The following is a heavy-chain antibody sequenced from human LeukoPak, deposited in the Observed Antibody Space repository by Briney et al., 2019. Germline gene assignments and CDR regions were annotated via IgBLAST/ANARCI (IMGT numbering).Heavy chain of an antibody. CDR2: INPKSGDT. CDR1: GNTFTDYY. Sequence: GASVRVSCKASGNTFTDYYMHWVRQAPGQTFEWLAWINPKSGDTHYTQKFQGRVTVTTDTSITSVYMELSGLQSDDTAVYYCVRDLTGGSGDWGQGTLVTVSS. CDR3: VRDLTGGSGD. V-gene: IGHV1-2*02. J-gene: IGHJ4*02. D-gene: IGHD6-19*01.